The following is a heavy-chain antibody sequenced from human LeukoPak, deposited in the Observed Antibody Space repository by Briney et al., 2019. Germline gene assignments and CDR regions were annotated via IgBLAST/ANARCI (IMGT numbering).Heavy chain of an antibody. V-gene: IGHV1-18*04. CDR1: GYTFTSYG. J-gene: IGHJ4*02. D-gene: IGHD2-15*01. Sequence: GASVTVSCKASGYTFTSYGISWVRQAPGQGLEWMGWISAYSGNTNYALKLQGRVTMTTDTSTSTAYMELRSLRSDDTAVYYCASGVVVARFDYWGQGTLVTVSS. CDR2: ISAYSGNT. CDR3: ASGVVVARFDY.